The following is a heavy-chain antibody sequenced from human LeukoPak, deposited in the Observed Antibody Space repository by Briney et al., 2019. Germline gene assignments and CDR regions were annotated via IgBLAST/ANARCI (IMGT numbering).Heavy chain of an antibody. Sequence: GGSLSLSCAASGFTFSNYAMSWVRQAPGKGLEWVSYNSGSGGSTNYADSVKGRFTISRDNSKNTLYLQMNSLRAEDTAVYYCAKVIGYGSGSYFGFDYWGQGTLVTVSS. CDR3: AKVIGYGSGSYFGFDY. J-gene: IGHJ4*02. D-gene: IGHD3-10*01. V-gene: IGHV3-23*01. CDR2: NSGSGGST. CDR1: GFTFSNYA.